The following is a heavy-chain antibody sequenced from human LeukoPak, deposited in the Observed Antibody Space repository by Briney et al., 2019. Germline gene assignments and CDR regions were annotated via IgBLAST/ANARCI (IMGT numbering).Heavy chain of an antibody. V-gene: IGHV1-24*01. Sequence: ASVTVSCKVSGYSLSELSIHWVRQAPGKGLEGMGGFDPEDGETIYAQKFQGRVTMTEDTSTDTAYMELSSLRSEDTAVYYCAVAAAGSFDYWGQGTLVTVSS. CDR2: FDPEDGET. D-gene: IGHD6-13*01. CDR3: AVAAAGSFDY. CDR1: GYSLSELS. J-gene: IGHJ4*02.